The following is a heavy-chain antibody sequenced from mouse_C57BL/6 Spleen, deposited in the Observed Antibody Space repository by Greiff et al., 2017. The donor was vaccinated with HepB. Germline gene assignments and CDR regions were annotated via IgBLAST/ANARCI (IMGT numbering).Heavy chain of an antibody. J-gene: IGHJ2*01. Sequence: VQLQQSGPGLVKPSQSLSLTCSVTGYSITSGYYWNWIRQFPGNKLEWMGYISYDGSNNYNPSLKNRISITRDTSKNQFFLKLNSVTTEDTATYYCARDGDDGYYYWGQGTTLTVSS. CDR2: ISYDGSN. CDR3: ARDGDDGYYY. CDR1: GYSITSGYY. V-gene: IGHV3-6*01. D-gene: IGHD2-3*01.